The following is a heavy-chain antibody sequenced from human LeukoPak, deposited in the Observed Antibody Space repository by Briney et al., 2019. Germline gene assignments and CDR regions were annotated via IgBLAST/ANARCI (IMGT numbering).Heavy chain of an antibody. J-gene: IGHJ4*02. CDR2: MSHDGKKI. D-gene: IGHD3-10*01. CDR1: GFSFSSNA. Sequence: GGSLRLSCAASGFSFSSNAMRWVRQAPGKGLEWVADMSHDGKKINYADSVKGRFAISRDNSKNTLYLQMNSLRPEDTAIYYCVTDITMVRGGSWGQGTLVTVSS. CDR3: VTDITMVRGGS. V-gene: IGHV3-30*09.